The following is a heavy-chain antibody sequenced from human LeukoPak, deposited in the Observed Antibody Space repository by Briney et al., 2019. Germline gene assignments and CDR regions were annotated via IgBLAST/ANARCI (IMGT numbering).Heavy chain of an antibody. Sequence: GGSLRLSCAASGFTFSSYGMHWVRQAPGKGLEWVAFIRYDGSNKYYADSVKGRFTISRDNSKNTLYLQMNSLRAEDTAVYYCAKDSSRFLEVFPTGGWFDPWGQGTLVTVSS. CDR3: AKDSSRFLEVFPTGGWFDP. D-gene: IGHD3-3*01. J-gene: IGHJ5*02. V-gene: IGHV3-30*02. CDR2: IRYDGSNK. CDR1: GFTFSSYG.